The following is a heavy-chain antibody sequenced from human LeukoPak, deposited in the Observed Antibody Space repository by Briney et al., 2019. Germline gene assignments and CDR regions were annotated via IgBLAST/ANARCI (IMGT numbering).Heavy chain of an antibody. CDR2: FYHGGST. CDR3: ARGGGNFHSPFDY. Sequence: SETLSLTCTVSGYSISTGYYWDWIRQPPGKGLEWIGTFYHGGSTYYNPSLKSRVTISVDTSKNQFSLNLTSVTAADTAVYYCARGGGNFHSPFDYWGQGTLVTVSS. J-gene: IGHJ4*02. D-gene: IGHD2-15*01. CDR1: GYSISTGYY. V-gene: IGHV4-38-2*02.